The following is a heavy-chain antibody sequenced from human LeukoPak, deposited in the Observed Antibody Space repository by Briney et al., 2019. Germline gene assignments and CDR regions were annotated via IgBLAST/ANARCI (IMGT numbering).Heavy chain of an antibody. CDR2: ISGSGGST. V-gene: IGHV3-23*01. CDR3: AKPLYMTTVPRGGFGS. D-gene: IGHD4-17*01. J-gene: IGHJ4*02. CDR1: GFTFSSYA. Sequence: GGSLRLSCAASGFTFSSYAMSWVRQAPGKGLEWVSAISGSGGSTYYADSVKGRFTVSRDNSKNTLSLQMNSLRAEDTAIYYCAKPLYMTTVPRGGFGSWGQGALATVSS.